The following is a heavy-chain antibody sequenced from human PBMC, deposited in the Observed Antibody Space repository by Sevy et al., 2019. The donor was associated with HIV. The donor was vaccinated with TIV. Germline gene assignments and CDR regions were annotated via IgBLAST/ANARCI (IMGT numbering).Heavy chain of an antibody. CDR1: GYTFTSYH. CDR2: ITAYNGNT. D-gene: IGHD1-26*01. V-gene: IGHV1-18*01. CDR3: ARAPSGSQGPGQYFHH. J-gene: IGHJ1*01. Sequence: ASVKVSCEASGYTFTSYHITWVRQAPGQGLEWMGWITAYNGNTNYAQRLQGRVTMTTDTSTSTAYMELRSLRSDDTAVYYCARAPSGSQGPGQYFHHWGQGTLVTVSS.